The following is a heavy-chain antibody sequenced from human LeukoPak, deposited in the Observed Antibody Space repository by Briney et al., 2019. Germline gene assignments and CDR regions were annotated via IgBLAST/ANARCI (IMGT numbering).Heavy chain of an antibody. D-gene: IGHD5-18*01. CDR3: ARDWSYGIFPLYYFDY. Sequence: AVKVSCMASGCTFSRYAISWVRQAPGQGLEWMGRIFPIFGTANYAQKFQGRVTIITDVSTSIDYMELSSLRSEDTAVYYCARDWSYGIFPLYYFDYWGQGPLVTVSS. CDR1: GCTFSRYA. J-gene: IGHJ4*02. V-gene: IGHV1-69*05. CDR2: IFPIFGTA.